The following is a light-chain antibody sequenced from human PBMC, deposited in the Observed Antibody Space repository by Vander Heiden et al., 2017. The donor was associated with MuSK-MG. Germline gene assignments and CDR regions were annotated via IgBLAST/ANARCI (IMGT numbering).Light chain of an antibody. CDR1: QNIRNY. V-gene: IGKV1-39*01. CDR3: QQIDSTPFFA. J-gene: IGKJ3*01. Sequence: DIQMTQSPSSLSASVGDRVTITCRASQNIRNYLNWYQQKPGKAPNLLIYAASTLQSGVPSRFSGSRPATDFTLTISSLQPEDFATYYCQQIDSTPFFAFGHGTKVDVK. CDR2: AAS.